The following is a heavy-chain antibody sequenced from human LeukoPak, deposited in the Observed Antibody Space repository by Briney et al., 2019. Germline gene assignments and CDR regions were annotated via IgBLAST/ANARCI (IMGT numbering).Heavy chain of an antibody. D-gene: IGHD3-10*02. CDR3: AELGITMIGGV. Sequence: GGSLRLSCAASGFTFSSYAMNWVHQAPGKGLEWVSYISSSGSTIYYADSVKGRFTISRDNAKNSLYLQMNSLRAEDTAVYYCAELGITMIGGVWGKGTTVTISS. CDR2: ISSSGSTI. CDR1: GFTFSSYA. V-gene: IGHV3-48*03. J-gene: IGHJ6*04.